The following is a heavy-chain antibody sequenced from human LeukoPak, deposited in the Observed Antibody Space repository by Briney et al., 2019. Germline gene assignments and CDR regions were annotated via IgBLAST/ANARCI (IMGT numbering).Heavy chain of an antibody. CDR2: ISGSGGST. J-gene: IGHJ4*02. D-gene: IGHD5-12*01. CDR1: GFTFSSYG. Sequence: GGSLRLSCAASGFTFSSYGMSWVRQAPGKGLEWVSAISGSGGSTYYADSVKGRFTISRDNAKNSLYLQMNSLRAEDTAVYYCARLSDIVATGTGFDYWGQGTLVTVSS. CDR3: ARLSDIVATGTGFDY. V-gene: IGHV3-23*01.